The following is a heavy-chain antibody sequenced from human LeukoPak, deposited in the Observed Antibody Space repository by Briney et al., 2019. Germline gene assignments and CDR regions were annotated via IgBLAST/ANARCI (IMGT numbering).Heavy chain of an antibody. CDR2: VYPGDSDT. V-gene: IGHV5-51*01. D-gene: IGHD2/OR15-2a*01. Sequence: GESPKISCKGSGYSFSSYWIAWVRQMPGKGLEWMGIVYPGDSDTRYSPSFQGQVTISADKSISTAYLHWSSLKASDTAVYYCARGFYYFDYWGQGTLVTVSS. J-gene: IGHJ4*02. CDR3: ARGFYYFDY. CDR1: GYSFSSYW.